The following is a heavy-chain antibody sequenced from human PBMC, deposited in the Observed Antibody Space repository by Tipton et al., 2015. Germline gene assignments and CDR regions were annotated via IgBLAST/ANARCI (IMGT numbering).Heavy chain of an antibody. CDR2: IYYSGST. J-gene: IGHJ4*02. CDR3: AKGHATRDYFDY. CDR1: GGSVSRGSYY. V-gene: IGHV4-61*01. Sequence: TLSLTCTVSGGSVSRGSYYWSWIRQPPGKGLEWIGYIYYSGSTYYNPSLKSRVTISVDTSKNQFSLKLSSVTAADTAVYYCAKGHATRDYFDYWGQGTLVTVSS. D-gene: IGHD1-1*01.